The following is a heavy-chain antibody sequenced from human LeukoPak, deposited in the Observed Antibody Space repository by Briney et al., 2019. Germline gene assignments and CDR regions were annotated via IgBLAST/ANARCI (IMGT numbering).Heavy chain of an antibody. CDR2: INHSGST. CDR1: GGSFSGYY. D-gene: IGHD3-10*01. Sequence: SETLSLTCAVYGGSFSGYYWSWIRQPPGKGLEWIGEINHSGSTNYNPSLKSQVTISVDTSKNQFSLKLSSVTAADTAVYYCARLRVRGVIRRYYYYYMDVWGKGTTVTISS. CDR3: ARLRVRGVIRRYYYYYMDV. J-gene: IGHJ6*03. V-gene: IGHV4-34*01.